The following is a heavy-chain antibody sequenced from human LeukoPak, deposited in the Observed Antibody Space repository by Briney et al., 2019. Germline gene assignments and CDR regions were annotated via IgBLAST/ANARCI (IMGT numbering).Heavy chain of an antibody. Sequence: SETLSLTCTVSGGSISNYYWSWIRQPAGKGLEWIGRIYSSGNTNYNPSLQSRVTLSVDTSKNQFSLRLSSVTAADTAVYYCARDVAANIVSPPNYWGQGTLVTVSS. CDR2: IYSSGNT. V-gene: IGHV4-4*07. CDR3: ARDVAANIVSPPNY. D-gene: IGHD5/OR15-5a*01. CDR1: GGSISNYY. J-gene: IGHJ4*02.